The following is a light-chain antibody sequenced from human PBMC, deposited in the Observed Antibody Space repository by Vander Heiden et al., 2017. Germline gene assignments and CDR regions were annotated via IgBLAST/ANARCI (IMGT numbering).Light chain of an antibody. CDR1: SSDVVGYNY. Sequence: QSALTQPASVSGSPGQSITIPCTGTSSDVVGYNYVSWYQQHPVKAPRLMTYDVSNRPSGVSNRVSGSESGYTGSLTISGLQAEDEADYYCSSYTSSSPYVFGTGTKVTVL. CDR2: DVS. V-gene: IGLV2-14*01. J-gene: IGLJ1*01. CDR3: SSYTSSSPYV.